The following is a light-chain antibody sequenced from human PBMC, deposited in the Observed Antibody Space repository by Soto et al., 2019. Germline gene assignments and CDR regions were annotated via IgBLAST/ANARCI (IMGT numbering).Light chain of an antibody. CDR3: QKYGGSPIN. V-gene: IGKV3-20*01. CDR1: QSVSRR. Sequence: EVVLTHSPGTLSFSPLCIATLSFSSSQSVSRRLAWYQQRPGQSPRLLISGASMRASGVPVRFIGSGSGTDFTLTITRLEPEDFAVYYCQKYGGSPINFGLGTKVDIK. CDR2: GAS. J-gene: IGKJ1*01.